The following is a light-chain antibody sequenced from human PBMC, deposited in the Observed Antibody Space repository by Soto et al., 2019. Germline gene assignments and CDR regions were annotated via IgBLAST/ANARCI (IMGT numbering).Light chain of an antibody. CDR2: GNS. Sequence: QSVLTQPPSVSEAPGQRVTISCTGSSSNIGAGYDVHWYQQLPGTAPKLLIYGNSNRPSGFPDRFSGSKSGTSASLAITGLQAEDEADYYCQSYDSSLSGYVFGTGTKLTVL. J-gene: IGLJ1*01. CDR3: QSYDSSLSGYV. CDR1: SSNIGAGYD. V-gene: IGLV1-40*01.